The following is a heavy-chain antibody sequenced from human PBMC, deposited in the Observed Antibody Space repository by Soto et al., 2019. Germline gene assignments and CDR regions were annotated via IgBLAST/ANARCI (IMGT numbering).Heavy chain of an antibody. CDR1: GGSMRNYF. D-gene: IGHD2-15*01. V-gene: IGHV4-59*06. Sequence: SETLSLTCTVSGGSMRNYFWTWIRQPPGKGLEWIGYIYYSGSTYYNPSLKSRVTISVDTSKNQFSLKLSSVTAADTAVYYCARTIVVVVARTRVWFDPWGQGTPVTVSS. CDR3: ARTIVVVVARTRVWFDP. J-gene: IGHJ5*02. CDR2: IYYSGST.